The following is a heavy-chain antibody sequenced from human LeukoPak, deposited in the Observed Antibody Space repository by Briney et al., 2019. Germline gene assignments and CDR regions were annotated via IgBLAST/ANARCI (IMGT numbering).Heavy chain of an antibody. CDR3: ARDEWELLRAY. CDR1: GFTFSDYE. V-gene: IGHV3-66*02. D-gene: IGHD1-26*01. CDR2: IYSGGST. Sequence: GGSLRLSCVASGFTFSDYEMNWVRQAPGKGLEWVSIIYSGGSTYYADSVKGRSTISRDNSKNTLYLQMNSLRVEDTAVYYCARDEWELLRAYWGQGTLVTVSS. J-gene: IGHJ4*02.